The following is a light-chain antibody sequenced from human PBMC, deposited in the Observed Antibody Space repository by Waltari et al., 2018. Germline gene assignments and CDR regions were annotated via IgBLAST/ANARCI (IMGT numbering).Light chain of an antibody. CDR2: EDT. J-gene: IGLJ3*02. CDR1: SSDIGSYNL. V-gene: IGLV2-23*01. Sequence: QSALTQPASVSGSPGQSITISCTGTSSDIGSYNLVSWYQQHPGKAPKLIIYEDTKRPTGVSNRFAGSKSGNTASLTISGLQLEDETHYFCCSYAGLNSWVFGGGTKLTVL. CDR3: CSYAGLNSWV.